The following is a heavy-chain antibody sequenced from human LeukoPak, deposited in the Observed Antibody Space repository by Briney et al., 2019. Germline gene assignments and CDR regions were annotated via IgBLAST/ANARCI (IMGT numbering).Heavy chain of an antibody. CDR3: AREWFGESSPFGIFDY. CDR2: IYSGGST. Sequence: GGSLRLSCAASGFTVSSNYMSWVRQAPGKGLEWVSVIYSGGSTYYADSVKGRFTISRDNSKNTLYLQMNSLRAEDTAVYYCAREWFGESSPFGIFDYWGQGTLVTVSS. D-gene: IGHD3-10*01. V-gene: IGHV3-53*01. J-gene: IGHJ4*02. CDR1: GFTVSSNY.